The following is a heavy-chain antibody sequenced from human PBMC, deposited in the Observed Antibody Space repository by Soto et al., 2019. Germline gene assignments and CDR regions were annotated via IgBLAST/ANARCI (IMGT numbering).Heavy chain of an antibody. CDR3: AKDDSYDSSGSFDY. Sequence: PGGSLRLSCAASGFTMDDYAMHWVRQAPGKGLEWVSGISWNSGSIGFADSVKGRFTISRDNAKNSLYLQMNSLRAEDTALYYCAKDDSYDSSGSFDYWGQGTLVIVSS. J-gene: IGHJ4*02. CDR2: ISWNSGSI. CDR1: GFTMDDYA. D-gene: IGHD3-22*01. V-gene: IGHV3-9*01.